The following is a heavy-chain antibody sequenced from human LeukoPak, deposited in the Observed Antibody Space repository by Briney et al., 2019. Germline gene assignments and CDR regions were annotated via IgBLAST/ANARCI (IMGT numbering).Heavy chain of an antibody. Sequence: SETLSLTCTVSGVSISSYYWSWIRQPPGKGLEWIGNIYYSGSTNYNPSLKSRGTISVDTSKNQFSLKLSSVTAADTAVYYCARGPVGGTTYNDGDAFDIWGQGTMVTVSS. D-gene: IGHD1-7*01. V-gene: IGHV4-59*01. CDR1: GVSISSYY. CDR3: ARGPVGGTTYNDGDAFDI. J-gene: IGHJ3*02. CDR2: IYYSGST.